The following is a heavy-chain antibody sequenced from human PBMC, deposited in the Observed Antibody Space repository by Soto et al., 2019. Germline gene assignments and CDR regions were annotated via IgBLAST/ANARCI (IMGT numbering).Heavy chain of an antibody. CDR2: INPNSGST. CDR1: GYTFSGYY. D-gene: IGHD5-12*01. V-gene: IGHV1-2*02. CDR3: AKDGRDGYNFDY. Sequence: GASVKVSCKASGYTFSGYYMHWVRQAPGQGLEWMGWINPNSGSTYYADSVKGRFTISRDNSKNTLYLQMNSLRAEDTAVYYCAKDGRDGYNFDYWGQGTLVTVSS. J-gene: IGHJ4*02.